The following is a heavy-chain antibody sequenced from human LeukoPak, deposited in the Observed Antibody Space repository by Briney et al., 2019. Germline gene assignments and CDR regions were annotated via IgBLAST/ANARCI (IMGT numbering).Heavy chain of an antibody. V-gene: IGHV3-53*01. D-gene: IGHD1-26*01. J-gene: IGHJ4*02. CDR3: ARARHSGSYYGFDS. CDR2: IDSSDTT. Sequence: QTGGSLRLSCAASGFTVSSNYMTWVRQAPGKGLEWVSVIDSSDTTFYTDSVKGRFTISRDNSKNTLFLQMNSLRAEDTAVYYCARARHSGSYYGFDSWGQGTLVTVSS. CDR1: GFTVSSNY.